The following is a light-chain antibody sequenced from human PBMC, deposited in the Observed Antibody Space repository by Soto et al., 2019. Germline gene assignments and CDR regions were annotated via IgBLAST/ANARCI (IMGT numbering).Light chain of an antibody. V-gene: IGKV1-5*03. J-gene: IGKJ1*01. CDR1: QSISSW. CDR3: QQYNTHRAWT. CDR2: KAS. Sequence: DIQMTQSPSTLSASVGDRVTITCRASQSISSWLAWYQQKPGKAPNLLIHKASTLLSGVPSRFSGSGSGTEFTLTINSLHPDDFATYYCQQYNTHRAWTLGQGTKVEIK.